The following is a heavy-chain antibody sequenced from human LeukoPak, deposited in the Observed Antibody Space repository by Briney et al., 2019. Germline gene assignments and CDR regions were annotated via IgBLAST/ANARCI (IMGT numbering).Heavy chain of an antibody. CDR3: ARDGFGRGYCSSTSCHVI. D-gene: IGHD2-2*01. J-gene: IGHJ3*02. CDR2: IGISSGYI. Sequence: GGSLRLSCAASGFTFSSYCMNWVRQAPGKGLEWVSSIGISSGYIYYADSVKGRFTISRDNAKNSLYLQMNSLRAEDTAVYYCARDGFGRGYCSSTSCHVIWGQGTMVTVSS. V-gene: IGHV3-21*01. CDR1: GFTFSSYC.